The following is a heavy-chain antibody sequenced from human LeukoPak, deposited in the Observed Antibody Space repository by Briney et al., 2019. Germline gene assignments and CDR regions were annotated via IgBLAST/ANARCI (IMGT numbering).Heavy chain of an antibody. V-gene: IGHV4-34*01. D-gene: IGHD3-10*01. CDR2: INHSGSI. J-gene: IGHJ6*03. Sequence: PSETLSLTCAVNGGSFSGYYWSWLRQTPGKGLEWIGEINHSGSINYNSSLKSRVTISVDTSKNQFSLKLSSVTAADTAVYYCARRMGRRFGERYYYYHYMDVWGKGTTVTISS. CDR3: ARRMGRRFGERYYYYHYMDV. CDR1: GGSFSGYY.